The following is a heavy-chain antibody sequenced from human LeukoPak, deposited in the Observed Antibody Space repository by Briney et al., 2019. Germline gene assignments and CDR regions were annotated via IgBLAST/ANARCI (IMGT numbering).Heavy chain of an antibody. CDR2: ISGSGGST. CDR3: AKDGEEQWLVPNWYFDL. V-gene: IGHV3-23*01. J-gene: IGHJ2*01. D-gene: IGHD6-19*01. CDR1: GFTFSSYA. Sequence: GGSLRLSCAASGFTFSSYAMSWVRQAPGKGLEWVSAISGSGGSTYYADSVKGRFTISRDNSKNTLYLQMNSLRAEDTAVYYCAKDGEEQWLVPNWYFDLWGRGTLVTVSS.